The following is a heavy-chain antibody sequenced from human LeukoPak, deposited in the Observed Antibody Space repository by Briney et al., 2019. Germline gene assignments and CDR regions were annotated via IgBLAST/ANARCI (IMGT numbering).Heavy chain of an antibody. J-gene: IGHJ5*02. CDR1: GGSISSYY. V-gene: IGHV4-59*01. CDR3: ARGRDGGNYTPLDL. CDR2: VSYSGNT. D-gene: IGHD4-23*01. Sequence: SETLTLTCTVSGGSISSYYWSWIRQPPGKGLEWIGCVSYSGNTNYNPSLKSRVTISVDTSKNQFSLKLTSVTAADTAVYYCARGRDGGNYTPLDLWGERTLVTVSS.